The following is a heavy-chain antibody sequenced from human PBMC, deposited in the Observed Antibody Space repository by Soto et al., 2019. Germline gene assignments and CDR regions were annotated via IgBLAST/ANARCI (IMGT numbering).Heavy chain of an antibody. J-gene: IGHJ4*01. Sequence: SETLSLTCTVSGGSISSYYWSWIRQPPGKGLEWIGYIYYSGSTNYNPSLKSRVTISVDTSKNQFSLKLSSVTAADTAVYYCARAYLGAFFDYWGHGTLVTVS. CDR3: ARAYLGAFFDY. D-gene: IGHD3-10*01. V-gene: IGHV4-59*01. CDR2: IYYSGST. CDR1: GGSISSYY.